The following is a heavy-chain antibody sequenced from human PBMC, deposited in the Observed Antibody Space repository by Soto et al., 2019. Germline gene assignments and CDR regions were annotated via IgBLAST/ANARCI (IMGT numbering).Heavy chain of an antibody. CDR3: ARFGIVGAWVDY. D-gene: IGHD3-22*01. Sequence: PSETLSLTCTVSGGSISSGGYYWSWIRQHPGKGLEWIGYIYYSGSTYYNPSLKSRVTISVDTSKDQFSLKLSSVTAADTAVYYCARFGIVGAWVDYWGQGTLVTVSS. CDR2: IYYSGST. J-gene: IGHJ4*02. CDR1: GGSISSGGYY. V-gene: IGHV4-31*03.